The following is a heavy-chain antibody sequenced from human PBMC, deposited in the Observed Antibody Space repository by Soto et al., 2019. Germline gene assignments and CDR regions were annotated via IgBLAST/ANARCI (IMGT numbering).Heavy chain of an antibody. CDR3: APHVSCSGGSCQYDAFAI. Sequence: GGSLRLSCEGSEFTVSCHAMTWIRQAPGKGPEWVSTITADGGTYYADSVKGRFAMSRDTSENTLYLQMNSLGAEDTAAYYCAPHVSCSGGSCQYDAFAIRGQGTMVTVSS. D-gene: IGHD2-15*01. CDR2: ITADGGT. J-gene: IGHJ3*02. CDR1: EFTVSCHA. V-gene: IGHV3-23*01.